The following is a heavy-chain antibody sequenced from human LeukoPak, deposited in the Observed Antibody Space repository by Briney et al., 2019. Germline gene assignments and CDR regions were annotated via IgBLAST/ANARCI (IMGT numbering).Heavy chain of an antibody. CDR2: IKEDGTAN. Sequence: GGSLRLSCAASGFTFRHFWMAWVRQAPGKGLEWVAHIKEDGTANYYVDSVKGRFTISKDDGKNSLHLQMNSLRVEDTAVYYCVRGGWELDYWGQGTLVTVSS. V-gene: IGHV3-7*01. J-gene: IGHJ4*02. D-gene: IGHD4-23*01. CDR3: VRGGWELDY. CDR1: GFTFRHFW.